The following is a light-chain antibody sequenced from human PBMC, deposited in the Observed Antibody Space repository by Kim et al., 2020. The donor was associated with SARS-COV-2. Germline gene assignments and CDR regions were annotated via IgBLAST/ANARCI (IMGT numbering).Light chain of an antibody. CDR3: KQRSNWPRT. CDR1: QSVSSY. Sequence: EIVFTQSPATLSLSPGERATLSCRASQSVSSYLAWYQQKPGQAPRLLIYDASNRATGIPARFSGSGSGTDFTLTISSLEPEDFAVYYCKQRSNWPRTFGQGTKLEI. V-gene: IGKV3-11*01. CDR2: DAS. J-gene: IGKJ2*01.